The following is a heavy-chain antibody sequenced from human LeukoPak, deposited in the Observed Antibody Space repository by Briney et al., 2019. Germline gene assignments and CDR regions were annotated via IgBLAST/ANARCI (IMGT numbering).Heavy chain of an antibody. CDR1: GFTFSSYV. D-gene: IGHD1-26*01. J-gene: IGHJ4*02. CDR3: ASARGGSYWDYFDY. V-gene: IGHV3-23*01. CDR2: ISASGGST. Sequence: GGSLRLSCAASGFTFSSYVMSWVRQAPGKGLEWVSAISASGGSTYYADSVKGRFTISRDNSKNTLYLQMNSLRAEDTAVYYCASARGGSYWDYFDYWGQGTLVTVSS.